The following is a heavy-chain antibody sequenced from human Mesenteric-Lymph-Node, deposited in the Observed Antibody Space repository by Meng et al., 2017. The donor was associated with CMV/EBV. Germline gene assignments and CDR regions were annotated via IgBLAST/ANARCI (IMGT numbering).Heavy chain of an antibody. V-gene: IGHV3-74*01. CDR2: IDTEGRT. CDR1: GFTFSHYY. Sequence: GESLKISCEASGFTFSHYYMHWVRQAPGKGLVWVSRIDTEGRTTYADSVEGRFTISRDNAKGTLYLHMTSLRADDTAVYYCALPGCESGADCHSEDYYYYYGMDVWGQGTTVTVSS. CDR3: ALPGCESGADCHSEDYYYYYGMDV. J-gene: IGHJ6*02. D-gene: IGHD2-21*02.